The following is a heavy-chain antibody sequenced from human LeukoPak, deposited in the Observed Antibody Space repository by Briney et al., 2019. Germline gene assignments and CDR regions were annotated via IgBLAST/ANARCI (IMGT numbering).Heavy chain of an antibody. J-gene: IGHJ5*02. CDR2: ISAYNGNT. CDR1: GYTFNNFG. D-gene: IGHD6-19*01. CDR3: ARDRGSLAVADSRTSDL. V-gene: IGHV1-18*01. Sequence: ASVRVSCMASGYTFNNFGISWVRQASGQGLEWMGWISAYNGNTNYAQKFQNRLTLRTDSSTSTAYMELGSLRSDDTAVYYCARDRGSLAVADSRTSDLWGQGTLVTVSS.